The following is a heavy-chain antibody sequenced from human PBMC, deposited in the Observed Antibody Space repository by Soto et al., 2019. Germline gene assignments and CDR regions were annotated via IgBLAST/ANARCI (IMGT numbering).Heavy chain of an antibody. Sequence: QVQLVQSGAEVKKPGSSVKVSCKASGGTFSSYAISWVRQAPGQGLEWMGGIIPIFGTANYAQKFQGRVTITEDESTSTDYMELSSLRSEDTAVYYCARGRYYGSGSRTDYYYYYGMDVWGQGTTVTVSS. CDR3: ARGRYYGSGSRTDYYYYYGMDV. D-gene: IGHD3-10*01. V-gene: IGHV1-69*12. J-gene: IGHJ6*02. CDR1: GGTFSSYA. CDR2: IIPIFGTA.